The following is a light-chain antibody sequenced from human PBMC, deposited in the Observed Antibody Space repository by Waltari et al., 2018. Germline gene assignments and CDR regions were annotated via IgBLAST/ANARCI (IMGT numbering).Light chain of an antibody. CDR3: QQYYSTPRT. CDR1: QGISNS. J-gene: IGKJ1*01. V-gene: IGKV1-NL1*01. Sequence: DIQMTPSPSSLSASVGDRVTITCRASQGISNSLAWYQQKPGKAPKLLLYAASRMESWVPSRFSGSGSGTDYTLTISSLQPEDFATYYCQQYYSTPRTFGQGTKVEIK. CDR2: AAS.